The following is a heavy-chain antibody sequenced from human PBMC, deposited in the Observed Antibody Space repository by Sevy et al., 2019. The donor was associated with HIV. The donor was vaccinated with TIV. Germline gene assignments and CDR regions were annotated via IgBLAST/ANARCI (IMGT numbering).Heavy chain of an antibody. CDR1: GFSFNTYT. D-gene: IGHD1-26*01. Sequence: GGSLRLSCAASGFSFNTYTFYWVRQAPGEGLEWISSISSSGVYEYYADSVRGRFTISRDKAKNSLSLQMNGLRVEDTGVYYCARVPDSGGRGRADYWDQGTRVTVSS. J-gene: IGHJ4*02. CDR3: ARVPDSGGRGRADY. CDR2: ISSSGVYE. V-gene: IGHV3-21*01.